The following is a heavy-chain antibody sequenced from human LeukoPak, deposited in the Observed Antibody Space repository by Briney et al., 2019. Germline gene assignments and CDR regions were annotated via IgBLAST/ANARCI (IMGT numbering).Heavy chain of an antibody. CDR1: GGSISSGSYY. CDR3: ARQTMLVGYANGLGFNY. Sequence: SETLSLTCTVSGGSISSGSYYWSWIRQPPGKGLEWIGDIYGSGSTNYNPSLKSRVSMSADTSKNQISLNLKFVTAADTAVYYCARQTMLVGYANGLGFNYWGEGTLVTVSS. V-gene: IGHV4-61*01. J-gene: IGHJ4*02. CDR2: IYGSGST. D-gene: IGHD2-2*01.